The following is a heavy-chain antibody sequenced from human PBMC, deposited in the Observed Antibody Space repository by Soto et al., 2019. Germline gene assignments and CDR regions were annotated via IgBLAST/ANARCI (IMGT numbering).Heavy chain of an antibody. J-gene: IGHJ4*02. D-gene: IGHD5-12*01. CDR1: GYTFTGHW. Sequence: GESLKISCQGSGYTFTGHWISWVRQMPGKGLEWMGRIDPSDSYTDYSPTVQGHVTMSADKPINTAYLQWSSLQASDTAVYYCTRHTGYDSSLDYWGQGTLVTVSS. V-gene: IGHV5-10-1*01. CDR2: IDPSDSYT. CDR3: TRHTGYDSSLDY.